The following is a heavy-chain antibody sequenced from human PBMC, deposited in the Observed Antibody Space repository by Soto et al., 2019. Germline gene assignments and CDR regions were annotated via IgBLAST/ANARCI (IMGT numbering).Heavy chain of an antibody. CDR1: VYSVSSNSAA. V-gene: IGHV6-1*01. J-gene: IGHJ6*02. D-gene: IGHD3-10*01. Sequence: SQTLSLTCAISVYSVSSNSAAWNWIRQSPSRGLECLGRTYYRSNWYNDYAVSVKSRITITPDTSKNQFSLQLNSVTPEDTAVYYCARVRFREMDTTSYYCYRMEFWGQGTTVTVSS. CDR2: TYYRSNWYN. CDR3: ARVRFREMDTTSYYCYRMEF.